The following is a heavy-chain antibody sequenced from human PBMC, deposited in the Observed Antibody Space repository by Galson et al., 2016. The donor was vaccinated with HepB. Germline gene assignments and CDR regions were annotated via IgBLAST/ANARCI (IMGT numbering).Heavy chain of an antibody. CDR2: TSFNETNK. Sequence: SLRLSCAASGFIFRRTGMNWVRQAPGKGLEWVAGTSFNETNKHYADSVKGRFTISRDNSKNTLYLQMNSLTAEDTAVYYCAKDWELQYFDWSMPWYWGQGTLVTVSS. CDR1: GFIFRRTG. D-gene: IGHD3-9*01. V-gene: IGHV3-30*18. J-gene: IGHJ4*02. CDR3: AKDWELQYFDWSMPWY.